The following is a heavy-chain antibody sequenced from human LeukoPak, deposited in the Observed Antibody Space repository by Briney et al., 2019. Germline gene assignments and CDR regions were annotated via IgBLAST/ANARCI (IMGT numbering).Heavy chain of an antibody. CDR1: GFTFGDYA. Sequence: QPGRSLRLSCTASGFTFGDYAMSWVRQARGKGLEWVGFIRSKAYGGTTEYAASVKGRFTISRDDSKSIAYLQMNSLKTEDTAVYYCTRVYYDYVWGSYRYNKFCYFDYWGQGTLVTVSS. J-gene: IGHJ4*02. CDR2: IRSKAYGGTT. D-gene: IGHD3-16*02. V-gene: IGHV3-49*04. CDR3: TRVYYDYVWGSYRYNKFCYFDY.